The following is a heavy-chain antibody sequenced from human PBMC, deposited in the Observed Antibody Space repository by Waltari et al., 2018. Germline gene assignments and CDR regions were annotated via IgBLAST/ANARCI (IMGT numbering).Heavy chain of an antibody. CDR3: ARQSGYSTDRTSRMYYFDY. D-gene: IGHD6-13*01. Sequence: QLQLQESGPGLVKPSETLSLTCTVSGGSISSSSYYWGWIRQPPGKGLEWIGGIYYSGVTYSNPSLNGRVTISVDTSKNQFSLKLSSVTAADTAVYYCARQSGYSTDRTSRMYYFDYWGQGTLVTVSS. CDR2: IYYSGVT. J-gene: IGHJ4*02. V-gene: IGHV4-39*07. CDR1: GGSISSSSYY.